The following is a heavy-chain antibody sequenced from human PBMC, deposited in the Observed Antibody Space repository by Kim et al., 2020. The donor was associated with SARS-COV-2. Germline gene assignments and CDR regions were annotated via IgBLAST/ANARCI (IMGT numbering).Heavy chain of an antibody. CDR1: GDSVSSNSAA. CDR2: TYYRSKWYN. J-gene: IGHJ6*02. CDR3: ARVFLVGGSGTRGSGYYYSGMDV. V-gene: IGHV6-1*01. D-gene: IGHD3-10*01. Sequence: SQTLSLTCAISGDSVSSNSAAWNWIRQSPSRGLEWLGRTYYRSKWYNDYAVSVKSRITINPDTSKNQFSLQLNSVTPEDTAVYYCARVFLVGGSGTRGSGYYYSGMDVWGQGTTVTVSS.